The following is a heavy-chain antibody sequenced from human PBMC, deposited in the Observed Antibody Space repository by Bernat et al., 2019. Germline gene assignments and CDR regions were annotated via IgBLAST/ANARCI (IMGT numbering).Heavy chain of an antibody. J-gene: IGHJ5*01. CDR2: IRGSGGSP. CDR3: AKEERINGLFKWFDS. CDR1: GFTFSDYA. D-gene: IGHD3-3*01. V-gene: IGHV3-23*04. Sequence: EVQLVESGGGLVQPGGSLRLSCAASGFTFSDYAMGWVRQAPGKGLEWVSTIRGSGGSPRYADSVKGRFIISRDNSKNALFLQMNSLRADDTAVYYCAKEERINGLFKWFDSWGQGTLVTVSS.